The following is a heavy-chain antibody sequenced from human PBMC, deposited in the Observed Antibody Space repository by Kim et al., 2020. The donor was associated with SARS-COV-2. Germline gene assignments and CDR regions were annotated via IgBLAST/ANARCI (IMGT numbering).Heavy chain of an antibody. D-gene: IGHD6-19*01. CDR2: VNNGGNA. J-gene: IGHJ4*02. Sequence: GGSLRLSCAASGFTFSSRAMSWVRQAPGKGPEWVASVNNGGNAYYADSVKGRFTVSRDITRDTLYLQMNSLRAEDTALYFCAKDHPDSGWPAFDSWGQGT. CDR3: AKDHPDSGWPAFDS. CDR1: GFTFSSRA. V-gene: IGHV3-23*01.